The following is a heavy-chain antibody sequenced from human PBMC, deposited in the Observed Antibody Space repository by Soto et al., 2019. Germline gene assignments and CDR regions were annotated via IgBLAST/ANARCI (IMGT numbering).Heavy chain of an antibody. CDR2: ISYDGSNK. Sequence: LRLSCAASGFTLSSYGMHWVRQAPGKGLEWVAVISYDGSNKYYADSVKGRFTISRDNSKNTLYLQMNSLRAEDTAVYYCAKDRNSGLDYWGQGTLVTVSS. J-gene: IGHJ4*02. V-gene: IGHV3-30*18. D-gene: IGHD6-13*01. CDR3: AKDRNSGLDY. CDR1: GFTLSSYG.